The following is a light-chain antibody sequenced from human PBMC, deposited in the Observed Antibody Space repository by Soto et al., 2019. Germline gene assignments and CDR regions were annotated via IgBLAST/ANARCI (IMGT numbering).Light chain of an antibody. J-gene: IGKJ4*01. CDR2: STF. V-gene: IGKV3-15*01. CDR1: QTVNNN. Sequence: EIVMTQSPATLSVSPGERATLSCRASQTVNNNLAWYQQKVGQAPRLLIYSTFNRATGVPARFSGSGSVTDFTLTISSLQSEDFAFYYCQQYNNWPLSFGGGTKVEIK. CDR3: QQYNNWPLS.